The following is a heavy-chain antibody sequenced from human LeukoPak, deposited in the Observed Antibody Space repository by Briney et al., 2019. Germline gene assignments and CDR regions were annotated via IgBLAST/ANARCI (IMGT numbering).Heavy chain of an antibody. CDR1: GGSVSSGISY. J-gene: IGHJ4*02. CDR2: ISDSGGS. Sequence: SETLSLTCSVSGGSVSSGISYWSWIRQPPGDGLEWIAYISDSGGSDYNPSLRGRVTISLDTSKNQFSLRLTSVTAADTAVYYRARVPAAGTGPDYWGQGTLVTVSS. CDR3: ARVPAAGTGPDY. D-gene: IGHD6-13*01. V-gene: IGHV4-61*01.